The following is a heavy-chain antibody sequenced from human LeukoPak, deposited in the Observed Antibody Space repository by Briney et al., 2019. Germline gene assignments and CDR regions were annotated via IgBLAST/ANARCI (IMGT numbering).Heavy chain of an antibody. V-gene: IGHV3-30*02. J-gene: IGHJ4*02. Sequence: PGGSLRLSCAASGFTFSSYGMHWVRQAPGKGLEWVAFIRYDGSNKYYADSVKGRFTISRDNSKNTLYLQMNSLRAEDTAVYYCAKSQFNEPTRGGPDDYWGQGTLVTVSS. CDR3: AKSQFNEPTRGGPDDY. CDR2: IRYDGSNK. D-gene: IGHD1-1*01. CDR1: GFTFSSYG.